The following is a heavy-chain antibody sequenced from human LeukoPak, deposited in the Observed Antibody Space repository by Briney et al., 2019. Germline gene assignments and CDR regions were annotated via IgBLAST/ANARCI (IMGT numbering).Heavy chain of an antibody. CDR2: INHSGST. CDR3: ARRPPSYSSGWYLGNWFDP. Sequence: PSETLSLTCAVYGGSFSGYYWSWIRQPPGKGLEWVGEINHSGSTNYNPSLKSRVTISVDTSKNQFSMKLSSVTAADTAVYYCARRPPSYSSGWYLGNWFDPWGQGTLVTVSS. CDR1: GGSFSGYY. J-gene: IGHJ5*02. V-gene: IGHV4-34*01. D-gene: IGHD6-19*01.